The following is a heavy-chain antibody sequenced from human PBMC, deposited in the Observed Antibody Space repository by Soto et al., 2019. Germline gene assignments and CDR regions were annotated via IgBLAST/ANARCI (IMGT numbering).Heavy chain of an antibody. CDR2: ISPRSGGT. D-gene: IGHD3-9*01. CDR1: GYTCIEYY. V-gene: IGHV1-2*02. J-gene: IGHJ4*02. CDR3: ARPPGYISDWYYFDL. Sequence: ASVKVSCKASGYTCIEYYMHWVRQAPGQGFEWMGRISPRSGGTNYAQKFQGRVTMTWDTSLNTAYMELSSLISEDTAVYYCARPPGYISDWYYFDLWGQGTLVTVSS.